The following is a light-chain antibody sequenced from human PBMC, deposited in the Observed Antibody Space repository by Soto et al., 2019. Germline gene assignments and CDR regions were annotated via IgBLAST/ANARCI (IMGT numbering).Light chain of an antibody. CDR1: QSLGSGY. Sequence: VLTQSPVTLSLSPGERATLSCRASQSLGSGYLAWYQQKAGQAPRLLIYDATSGATGIPDRFSGSGSGTDFALTISRVEAEDFAVYYCQQYAHLPITFGQGTKVVI. V-gene: IGKV3-20*01. CDR3: QQYAHLPIT. CDR2: DAT. J-gene: IGKJ1*01.